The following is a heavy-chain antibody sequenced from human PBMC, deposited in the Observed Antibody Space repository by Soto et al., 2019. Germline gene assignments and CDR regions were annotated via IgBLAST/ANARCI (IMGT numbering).Heavy chain of an antibody. CDR3: ARHKGDIVVVPAARGVDYYYYMDV. V-gene: IGHV4-39*01. CDR1: GGSISSSSYY. D-gene: IGHD2-2*01. CDR2: IYYSGST. J-gene: IGHJ6*03. Sequence: SDTLSVTCTVSGGSISSSSYYWGWIRQPPGKGLEWIGGIYYSGSTYYNPSLKSRVTISVDTSKNQFSLKLSSVTAADTAVYYCARHKGDIVVVPAARGVDYYYYMDVWGKGTTVTVSS.